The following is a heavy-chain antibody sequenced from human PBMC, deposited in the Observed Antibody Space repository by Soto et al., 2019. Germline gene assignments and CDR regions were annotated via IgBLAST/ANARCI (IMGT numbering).Heavy chain of an antibody. V-gene: IGHV4-39*07. J-gene: IGHJ4*02. CDR2: IYYTGST. CDR1: GGSISSSSYY. CDR3: ARGTSGYQPLDY. Sequence: SETLSLTCTVSGGSISSSSYYWGWIRQPPGKGLEWIGSIYYTGSTYYNPSLKSRVTISVDTSKNQFSLKLSSVTAADTAVYYCARGTSGYQPLDYWGQGTLVTVSS. D-gene: IGHD3-22*01.